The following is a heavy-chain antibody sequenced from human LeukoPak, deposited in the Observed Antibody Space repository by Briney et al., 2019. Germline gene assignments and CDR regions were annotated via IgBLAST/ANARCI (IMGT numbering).Heavy chain of an antibody. J-gene: IGHJ6*03. V-gene: IGHV4-59*01. D-gene: IGHD6-13*01. CDR3: ARVESSSWGLNYYYYYMDV. Sequence: PSETLSVTCTVSGGSICSYYWSWIRQPPGKGLEWMGCIYYSRSTNYNPSLKSRVTISVDTSKNQFSLKLSSVTAADTDVYYCARVESSSWGLNYYYYYMDVWGKGTTVTVSS. CDR2: IYYSRST. CDR1: GGSICSYY.